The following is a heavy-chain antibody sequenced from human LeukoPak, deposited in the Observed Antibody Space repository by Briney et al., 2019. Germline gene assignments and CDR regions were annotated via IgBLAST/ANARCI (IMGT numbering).Heavy chain of an antibody. V-gene: IGHV4-59*08. CDR3: ARQVGYSSGWYIY. CDR1: GGSISTYY. D-gene: IGHD6-19*01. Sequence: PSETLSLTCTVSGGSISTYYWSWIRQPPGKGLERIGHIYYSGSTNYNPSLKSRVTISVDTSNNQFSLKLTSVTAADTAVYYCARQVGYSSGWYIYWGQGTLVTVSS. J-gene: IGHJ4*02. CDR2: IYYSGST.